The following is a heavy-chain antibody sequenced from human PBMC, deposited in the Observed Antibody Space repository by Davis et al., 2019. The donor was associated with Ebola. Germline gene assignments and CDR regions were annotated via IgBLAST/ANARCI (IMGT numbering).Heavy chain of an antibody. CDR2: INPSGGST. J-gene: IGHJ4*02. CDR1: GYTFTSYY. D-gene: IGHD3-22*01. Sequence: ASVKVSCKASGYTFTSYYMHWVRQAPGQGLEWMGIINPSGGSTSYAQKFQGRVTMTRDTSTSTVYMELSSPRSEDTAVYYCARAPTYYYDSSGYYWIYWGQGTLVTVSS. CDR3: ARAPTYYYDSSGYYWIY. V-gene: IGHV1-46*01.